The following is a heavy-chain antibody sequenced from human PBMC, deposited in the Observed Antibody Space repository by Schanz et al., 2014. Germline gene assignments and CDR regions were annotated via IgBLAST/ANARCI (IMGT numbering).Heavy chain of an antibody. D-gene: IGHD5-18*01. CDR2: ISGSGGNT. CDR1: GFTFRGYA. CDR3: AKDAENTAMITDYFDY. V-gene: IGHV3-23*04. Sequence: EVHLVESGGTLVQPGGSLRLSCAASGFTFRGYAMSWVRQAPGRGLEWVSIISGSGGNTYYADAVRGRFTISRDNSKTTVYLQMNSLRAEDTAVYYCAKDAENTAMITDYFDYWGQGTLVTVSS. J-gene: IGHJ4*02.